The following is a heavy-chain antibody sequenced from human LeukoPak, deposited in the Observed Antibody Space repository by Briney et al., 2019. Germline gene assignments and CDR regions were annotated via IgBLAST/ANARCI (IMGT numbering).Heavy chain of an antibody. CDR3: ARVGDYYGSGSYIYYYYGMDV. CDR2: IIPIFGTA. Sequence: SVKVSCKASGGTFSSYAISWVRQAPGQGLEWMGGIIPIFGTANYAQKFQGRVTITADESTSTAYMELSSLRSEDTAVYYCARVGDYYGSGSYIYYYYGMDVWGQGTTVTVSS. CDR1: GGTFSSYA. V-gene: IGHV1-69*13. D-gene: IGHD3-10*01. J-gene: IGHJ6*02.